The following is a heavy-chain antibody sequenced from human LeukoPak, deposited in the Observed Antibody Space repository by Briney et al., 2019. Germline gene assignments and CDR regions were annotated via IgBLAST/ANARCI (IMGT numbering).Heavy chain of an antibody. J-gene: IGHJ5*02. Sequence: SETLSLTCTVSGGSISSYYWSWIRQPPGKGLEWIGYIYYSGSTNYNPSLKSRGNISVDTSTNQFSLKLSSVTAADTAVYYCARVRGGTLYDSSGYYGLGNWFDPWGQGTLVTVSS. CDR2: IYYSGST. V-gene: IGHV4-59*01. CDR1: GGSISSYY. D-gene: IGHD3-22*01. CDR3: ARVRGGTLYDSSGYYGLGNWFDP.